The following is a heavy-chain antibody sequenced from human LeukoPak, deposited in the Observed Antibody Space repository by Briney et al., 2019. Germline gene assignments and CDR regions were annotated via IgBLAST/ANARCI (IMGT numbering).Heavy chain of an antibody. V-gene: IGHV4-34*01. CDR1: GGSFSGYY. D-gene: IGHD6-6*01. CDR3: ARGPRGAARRGGGNWFDP. J-gene: IGHJ5*02. Sequence: SETLSLTCAVYGGSFSGYYWSWIRQPPGKGPEWIGEINHSGSTNYNPSLKSRVTISVDTSKNQFSLKLSSVTAADTAVYYCARGPRGAARRGGGNWFDPWGQGTLVTVSS. CDR2: INHSGST.